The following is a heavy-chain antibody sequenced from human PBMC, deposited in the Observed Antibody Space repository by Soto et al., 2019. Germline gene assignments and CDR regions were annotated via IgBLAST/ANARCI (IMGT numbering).Heavy chain of an antibody. CDR1: GYSFTLYW. J-gene: IGHJ4*02. V-gene: IGHV5-51*01. D-gene: IGHD6-13*01. Sequence: LKISCKASGYSFTLYWIGWVRQMPGKGLEWMGIIYPDDSDTRYSPSFQGQVTISVDKSISTAYLQWSSLKASDTAMYYCARREAAAGVPVDYWGQGNLVTVSS. CDR2: IYPDDSDT. CDR3: ARREAAAGVPVDY.